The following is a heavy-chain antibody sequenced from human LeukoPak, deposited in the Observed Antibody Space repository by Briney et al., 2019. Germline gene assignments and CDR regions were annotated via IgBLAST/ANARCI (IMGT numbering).Heavy chain of an antibody. CDR2: IRSSDNTI. CDR3: ARDHDWAFDY. D-gene: IGHD3-9*01. V-gene: IGHV3-48*02. Sequence: PGRSLRLSCTASGFTFGDYAMNWVRQPPGKGLEWISYIRSSDNTIFYADSVKGRFTISTDNAKNSLFLQMNSLRDEDTAVYYCARDHDWAFDYWGQGTLVTVSS. J-gene: IGHJ4*02. CDR1: GFTFGDYA.